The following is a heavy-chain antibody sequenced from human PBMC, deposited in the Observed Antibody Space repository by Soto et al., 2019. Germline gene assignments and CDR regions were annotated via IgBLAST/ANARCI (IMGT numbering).Heavy chain of an antibody. V-gene: IGHV1-46*03. CDR1: GYTFTNYY. J-gene: IGHJ4*02. D-gene: IGHD1-1*01. CDR2: SKPSGDNT. Sequence: QVLLVQSGAEVKKPGASVKVSCKASGYTFTNYYIHWVRQAPGQGLEGMGISKPSGDNTTYTQKFQGRVTMTRDTSTSTVHMELSSLRSEDTAVYYCARGGLEFDYWGQGTLVTVSS. CDR3: ARGGLEFDY.